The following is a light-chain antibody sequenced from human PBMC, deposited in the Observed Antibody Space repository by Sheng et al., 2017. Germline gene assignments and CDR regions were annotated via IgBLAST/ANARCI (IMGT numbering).Light chain of an antibody. J-gene: IGKJ1*01. V-gene: IGKV3-15*01. CDR1: QSVSSN. CDR2: GAS. CDR3: QQYNNWPPWT. Sequence: VMTQSPATLSVSPGERATLSCRASQSVSSNLAWYQQKPGQAPRLLIYGASTRATGIPARFSGSGSGTEFTLTISSLQSEDFAVYYCQQYNNWPPWTFGQGTKVEIK.